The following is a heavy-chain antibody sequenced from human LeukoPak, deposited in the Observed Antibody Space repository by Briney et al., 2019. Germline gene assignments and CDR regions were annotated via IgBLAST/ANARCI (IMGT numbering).Heavy chain of an antibody. CDR3: ATSRGYRHNFDY. V-gene: IGHV1-69*06. CDR2: IIPIFGTA. Sequence: SVKVSCKASGGTFSSYAISWVRQAPGQGLEWMGGIIPIFGTANYAQKFQGRVTITADKSSSTAYMELSSLRSEDTAVYYCATSRGYRHNFDYWGQGTLVTVSS. D-gene: IGHD3-22*01. CDR1: GGTFSSYA. J-gene: IGHJ4*02.